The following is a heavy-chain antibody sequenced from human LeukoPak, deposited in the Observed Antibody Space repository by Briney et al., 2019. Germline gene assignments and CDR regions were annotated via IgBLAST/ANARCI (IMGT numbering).Heavy chain of an antibody. D-gene: IGHD3-9*01. Sequence: ASVKVSCKASGYTFTSYGISWVRQAPGQGLEWMGWISAYNGNTNYAQKLQGRVTMTTDTSTSTAYMELRSLRSDDTAVYYCARVHSLRYFDWFTVVNEFYYFDYWGQGTLVTVSS. J-gene: IGHJ4*02. V-gene: IGHV1-18*01. CDR1: GYTFTSYG. CDR3: ARVHSLRYFDWFTVVNEFYYFDY. CDR2: ISAYNGNT.